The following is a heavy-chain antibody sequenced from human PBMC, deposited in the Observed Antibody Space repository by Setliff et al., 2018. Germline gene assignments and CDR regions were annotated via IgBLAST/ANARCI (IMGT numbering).Heavy chain of an antibody. J-gene: IGHJ6*03. D-gene: IGHD2-15*01. CDR3: AREKVVVVSATSYHYYMDV. V-gene: IGHV1-2*02. Sequence: ASVKVSCKASGYAFTGHYIHWVRQAPGQGFEWMGWINPRTGVTNYARKFQGRVTITTDESTNTAYMELSSLRSEDTAMYYCAREKVVVVSATSYHYYMDVWGKGTTVTVSS. CDR1: GYAFTGHY. CDR2: INPRTGVT.